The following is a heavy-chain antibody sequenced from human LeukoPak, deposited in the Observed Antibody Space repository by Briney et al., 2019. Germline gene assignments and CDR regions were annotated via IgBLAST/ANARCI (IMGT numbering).Heavy chain of an antibody. J-gene: IGHJ4*02. Sequence: GASVKVSCKASGYTFTSYGISWVRQAPGQGLEWMGWINPNSGGTNYAQKFQGRVTMTRDTSISTAYMELSRLRSDDTAVYYCARDPFSDYGDYPQRQGWGQGTLVTVSS. D-gene: IGHD4-17*01. CDR1: GYTFTSYG. CDR3: ARDPFSDYGDYPQRQG. CDR2: INPNSGGT. V-gene: IGHV1-2*02.